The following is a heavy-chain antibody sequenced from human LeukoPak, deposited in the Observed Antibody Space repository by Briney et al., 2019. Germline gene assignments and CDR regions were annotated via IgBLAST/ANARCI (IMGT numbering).Heavy chain of an antibody. CDR3: ARMVTGWPNWIDP. D-gene: IGHD6-19*01. CDR2: IYSGGSA. Sequence: GGSLRLSCAASGFTLSNYYMSWVRQAPGKGLEWVSVIYSGGSAYSADSVKGRFTMSRDNSQNTLYLQMNSLRAEDTAVYYCARMVTGWPNWIDPWGQGTLVTVSS. CDR1: GFTLSNYY. V-gene: IGHV3-66*01. J-gene: IGHJ5*02.